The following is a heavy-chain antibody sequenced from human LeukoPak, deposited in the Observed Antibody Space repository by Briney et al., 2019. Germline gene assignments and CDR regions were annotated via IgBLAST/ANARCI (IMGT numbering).Heavy chain of an antibody. V-gene: IGHV3-23*01. CDR2: TVSRGTT. D-gene: IGHD6-19*01. Sequence: GGSLRLSCEASGFTFTSDAMNWVRQAPGKGLEWVSSTVSRGTTQYADSVKGRFTVSRDTSKNTLYLQMNSLRADDTAVYYCAKCSTSAYTTGWCNWIDPWGQGTLVTVSS. CDR1: GFTFTSDA. CDR3: AKCSTSAYTTGWCNWIDP. J-gene: IGHJ5*02.